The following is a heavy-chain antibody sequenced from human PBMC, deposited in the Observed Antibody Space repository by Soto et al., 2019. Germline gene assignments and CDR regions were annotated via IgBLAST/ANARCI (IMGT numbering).Heavy chain of an antibody. CDR3: ERGYYHSSGFESGDY. CDR1: GGSFSGYY. V-gene: IGHV4-34*01. D-gene: IGHD3-22*01. Sequence: TETLSLTCAVYGGSFSGYYWSWIRQPPGKGLEWIGEINHSGSTNYNPSLKSRVTISVDTSKNQFSLKLSSVTAADTAVYYRERGYYHSSGFESGDYWGQGTLVTVSS. CDR2: INHSGST. J-gene: IGHJ4*02.